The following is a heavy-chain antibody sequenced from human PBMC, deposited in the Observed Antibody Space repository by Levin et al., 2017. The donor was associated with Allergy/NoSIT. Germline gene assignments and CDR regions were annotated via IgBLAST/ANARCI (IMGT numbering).Heavy chain of an antibody. CDR1: GFTVSSNY. J-gene: IGHJ3*02. V-gene: IGHV3-53*01. CDR2: IYSGGST. D-gene: IGHD1/OR15-1a*01. Sequence: LSLTCAASGFTVSSNYMSWVRQAPGKGLEWVSVIYSGGSTYYADSVKGRFTISRDNSKNTLYLQMNSLRAEDTAVYYCARLSSEHDAFDIWGQGTMVTVSS. CDR3: ARLSSEHDAFDI.